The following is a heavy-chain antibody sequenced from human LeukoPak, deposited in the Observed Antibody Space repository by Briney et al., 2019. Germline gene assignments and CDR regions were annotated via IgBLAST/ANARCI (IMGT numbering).Heavy chain of an antibody. CDR2: INPSGGST. CDR3: ARACLSCSDWFDP. CDR1: GYTFTSYY. V-gene: IGHV1-46*01. D-gene: IGHD2-15*01. Sequence: ASVKASCKASGYTFTSYYMHWVRQAPGQGLEWMGIINPSGGSTSYAQEFQGRVTMTRDTSTSTVYMELSSLRSEDTAVYYCARACLSCSDWFDPWGQGTLVTVSS. J-gene: IGHJ5*02.